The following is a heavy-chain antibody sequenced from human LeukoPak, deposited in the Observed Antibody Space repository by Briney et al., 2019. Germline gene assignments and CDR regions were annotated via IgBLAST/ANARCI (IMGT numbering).Heavy chain of an antibody. J-gene: IGHJ5*02. D-gene: IGHD3-9*01. CDR1: GFTFSSYS. Sequence: PGGSLRLSCAASGFTFSSYSMSWIRQPPGKGLEWIGDINHSGSTNYNPSLKSRVTVSVDTSKNQFSLWLSSVTAADTAVYYCARGASVLRDFDWHSHGWFDPWGQGTLVTVSS. CDR2: INHSGST. V-gene: IGHV4-34*01. CDR3: ARGASVLRDFDWHSHGWFDP.